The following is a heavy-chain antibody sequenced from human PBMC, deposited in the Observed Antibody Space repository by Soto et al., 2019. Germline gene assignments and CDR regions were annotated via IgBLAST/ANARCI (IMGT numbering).Heavy chain of an antibody. V-gene: IGHV1-3*01. CDR2: INAGNGDT. CDR1: GYTFINYG. CDR3: ARDPLTTVTSMVDY. J-gene: IGHJ4*02. Sequence: ASVKVSCKASGYTFINYGIHWVRQAPGQRLEWMGWINAGNGDTESSEKFQGRVTMTRDTSAGSAYLELSRLRFEDTATYYCARDPLTTVTSMVDYWGQGTLVTVSS. D-gene: IGHD4-17*01.